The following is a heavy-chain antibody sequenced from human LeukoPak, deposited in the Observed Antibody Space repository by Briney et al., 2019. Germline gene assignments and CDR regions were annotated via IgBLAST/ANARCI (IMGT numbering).Heavy chain of an antibody. CDR2: ISSSGSTI. Sequence: PGGSLRLSCAASGFIFSSYAMHWVRRAPGKGLEWVSYISSSGSTIYYADSVKGRFTISRDNAKNSLYLQMNSLRAEDTAVYYCVRGPMVRGVFIRRSKSGYFDYWGQGTLVTVSS. D-gene: IGHD3-10*01. CDR3: VRGPMVRGVFIRRSKSGYFDY. CDR1: GFIFSSYA. V-gene: IGHV3-48*03. J-gene: IGHJ4*02.